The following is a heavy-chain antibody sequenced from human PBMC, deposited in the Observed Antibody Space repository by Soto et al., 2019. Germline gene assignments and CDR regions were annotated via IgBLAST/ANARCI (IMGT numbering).Heavy chain of an antibody. D-gene: IGHD3-9*01. CDR2: IHYRGNT. J-gene: IGHJ4*02. CDR3: ARRYGYYFDY. CDR1: GDSMNSGDYY. Sequence: SETLSLTCTVSGDSMNSGDYYWGWIRQAPGKSLEWIGYIHYRGNTFYNPSLKSRVTISVDTSKNQLSLKLSSVTAADTAVYYCARRYGYYFDYWGQGTLVTVSS. V-gene: IGHV4-30-4*01.